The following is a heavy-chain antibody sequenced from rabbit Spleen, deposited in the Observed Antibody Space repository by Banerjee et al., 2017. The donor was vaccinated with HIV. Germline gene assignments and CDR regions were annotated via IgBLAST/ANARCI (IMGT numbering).Heavy chain of an antibody. J-gene: IGHJ6*01. CDR1: GISFGMSDY. D-gene: IGHD1-1*01. V-gene: IGHV1S40*01. Sequence: QSLEESGGGLVQPGGSLTLTCTTSGISFGMSDYMCWVRQAPGKGLEWIACIDAGSSDFTYHASWAKGRFTISKTSATTVTLQMTSLTAADTATYFCARDSSSSFSSYGMDLWGPGHPGHRL. CDR3: ARDSSSSFSSYGMDL. CDR2: IDAGSSDFT.